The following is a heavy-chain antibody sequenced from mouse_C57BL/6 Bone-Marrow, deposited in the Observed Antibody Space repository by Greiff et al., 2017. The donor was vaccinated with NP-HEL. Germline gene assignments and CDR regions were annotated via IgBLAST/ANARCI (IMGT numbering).Heavy chain of an antibody. Sequence: QVQLQQSGAELARPGASVKLSCKASGYTFTSYGISWVKQRTGQGLEWIGEIYPRSGNTYYNEKFKGKATLTADKSSSTAYMELRSLTSEDSAVYFCARRGGYYDGSSHLFAYWGQGTLVTVSA. CDR3: ARRGGYYDGSSHLFAY. J-gene: IGHJ3*01. D-gene: IGHD1-1*01. CDR1: GYTFTSYG. CDR2: IYPRSGNT. V-gene: IGHV1-81*01.